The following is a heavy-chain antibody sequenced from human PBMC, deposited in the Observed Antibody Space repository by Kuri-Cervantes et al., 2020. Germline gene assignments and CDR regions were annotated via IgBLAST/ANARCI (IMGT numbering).Heavy chain of an antibody. CDR2: IGSSSSYI. D-gene: IGHD3-9*01. CDR3: ARGPYDILTGPRPDYYYMDV. J-gene: IGHJ6*03. V-gene: IGHV3-21*01. CDR1: GFTFSSYW. Sequence: ETLSLTCAASGFTFSSYWMFWVRQAPGKGLEWVSSIGSSSSYIYYADSVKGRFTISRDNAKNSLYLQMNSLRAEDTAVYYCARGPYDILTGPRPDYYYMDVWAKGPRSPSP.